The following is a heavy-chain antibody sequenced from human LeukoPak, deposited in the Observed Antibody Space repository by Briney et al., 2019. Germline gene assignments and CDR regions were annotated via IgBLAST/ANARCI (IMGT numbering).Heavy chain of an antibody. CDR1: GFTFSNYW. V-gene: IGHV3-7*01. Sequence: SGGSLRLSCAASGFTFSNYWMSWVRQAPGKGLEWVANIKQDGSEKYYVDSVKGRFTISRDNAKNSPYLQMNSLRAEDTAVYYCARDRGSYSKDYWGQGTLVTVSS. D-gene: IGHD1-26*01. J-gene: IGHJ4*02. CDR3: ARDRGSYSKDY. CDR2: IKQDGSEK.